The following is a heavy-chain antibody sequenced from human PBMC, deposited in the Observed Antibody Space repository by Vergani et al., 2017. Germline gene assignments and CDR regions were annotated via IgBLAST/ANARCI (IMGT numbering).Heavy chain of an antibody. CDR2: ISYDGSNK. CDR3: AKVHMVGTYYYYGMDV. J-gene: IGHJ6*02. Sequence: VQLVESGGGLVQPGGSLRLSCAASGFTFSSYGMHWIRQAPGKGLEWVAVISYDGSNKYYADSVKGRFTISRDNSKNTLYLQMNSLRAEDTAVYYCAKVHMVGTYYYYGMDVWGQGTTVTVSS. D-gene: IGHD4-23*01. V-gene: IGHV3-30*18. CDR1: GFTFSSYG.